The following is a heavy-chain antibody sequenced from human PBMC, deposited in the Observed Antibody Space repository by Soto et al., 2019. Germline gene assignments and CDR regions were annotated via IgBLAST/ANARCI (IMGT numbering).Heavy chain of an antibody. CDR1: GFTFISYA. CDR2: ISYDGSNK. D-gene: IGHD6-13*01. V-gene: IGHV3-30-3*01. J-gene: IGHJ6*02. Sequence: GGSLRLSCASSGFTFISYAMHWVRQAPGKGLEWVAVISYDGSNKYYADSVKGRFTISRDNSKNTLYLQMNSLRAEDTAVYYCARDGAAAGIFAYYYYYYGMDVWGQGTTVTVSS. CDR3: ARDGAAAGIFAYYYYYYGMDV.